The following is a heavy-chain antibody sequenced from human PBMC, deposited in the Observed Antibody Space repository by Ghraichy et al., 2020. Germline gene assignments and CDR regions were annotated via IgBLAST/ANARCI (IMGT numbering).Heavy chain of an antibody. V-gene: IGHV3-21*01. Sequence: LSLTCVVSLFTFSNYNMNWIRQAPGKGLEWVSSADKTGSYIYYADSVKGRFTLSRDNAKDSLYLQMDSLRAEDTAVYYCVRMGYASGWNIQNWYFDIWGRGILVTVSS. J-gene: IGHJ2*01. CDR3: VRMGYASGWNIQNWYFDI. CDR1: LFTFSNYN. CDR2: ADKTGSYI. D-gene: IGHD6-19*01.